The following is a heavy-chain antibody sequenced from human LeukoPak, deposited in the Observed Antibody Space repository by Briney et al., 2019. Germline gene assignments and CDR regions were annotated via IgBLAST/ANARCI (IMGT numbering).Heavy chain of an antibody. V-gene: IGHV4-39*01. CDR1: GGSFSSNIYY. Sequence: SETLSLTCTASGGSFSSNIYYWGWVRQPPGEGLEWIGSIYYRGSNYYHPSLKSRVTISVDTSKNQFSLRLSSVTAADTAVYYCARQALSTAARPTFDYWGHGTLVTVSS. CDR3: ARQALSTAARPTFDY. J-gene: IGHJ4*01. CDR2: IYYRGSN. D-gene: IGHD6-6*01.